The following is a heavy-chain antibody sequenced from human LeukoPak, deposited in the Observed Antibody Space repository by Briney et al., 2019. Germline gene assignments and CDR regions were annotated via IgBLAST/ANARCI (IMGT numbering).Heavy chain of an antibody. CDR1: GYSFTSYW. CDR3: ARHHYGYNYQYYYYMDV. V-gene: IGHV5-51*01. CDR2: IYPGDSDT. J-gene: IGHJ6*03. Sequence: GESLKISCXGSGYSFTSYWIGWVRQMPGKGLEWMGIIYPGDSDTRDSPSFQGQVTISADKSISTAYLQWSSLKASDTAMYYCARHHYGYNYQYYYYMDVWGKGTTVTVSS. D-gene: IGHD5-24*01.